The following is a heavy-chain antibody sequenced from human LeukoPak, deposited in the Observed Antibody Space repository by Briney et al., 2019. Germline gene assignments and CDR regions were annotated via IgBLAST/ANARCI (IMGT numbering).Heavy chain of an antibody. D-gene: IGHD2-21*02. Sequence: ASVKVSCKASGYTFTGYYMHWVRQAPGQGLEWMGWINPNSGGTNYAQKFQGRVTMTRDTSISTAYMELSRLRSDDTAVYYCVRGGGKVVTAIIDAFDIWGQGTMVTVSS. CDR1: GYTFTGYY. CDR2: INPNSGGT. CDR3: VRGGGKVVTAIIDAFDI. V-gene: IGHV1-2*02. J-gene: IGHJ3*02.